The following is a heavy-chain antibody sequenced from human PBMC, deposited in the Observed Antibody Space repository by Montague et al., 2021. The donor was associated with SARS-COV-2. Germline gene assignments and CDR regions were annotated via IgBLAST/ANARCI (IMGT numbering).Heavy chain of an antibody. CDR1: GGSVSSDTHN. J-gene: IGHJ4*02. D-gene: IGHD2-8*01. Sequence: SETLSLTCTVSGGSVSSDTHNWAWIRQPPGKGLEWIASIFYKGNTYYNPSLRSRFTISINTSRNQFFLRVASVTAADTAAYYCARVPNGRHDNWGPGALVTVSS. CDR2: IFYKGNT. V-gene: IGHV4-39*01. CDR3: ARVPNGRHDN.